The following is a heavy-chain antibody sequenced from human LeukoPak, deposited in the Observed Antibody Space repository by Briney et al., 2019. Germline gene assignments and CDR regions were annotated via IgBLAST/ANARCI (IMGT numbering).Heavy chain of an antibody. CDR3: ARRGSSGYYDY. Sequence: KPSETLSLTCTVSGGSISSYYWSWIRQPPGKGLEWIAFISDSGGTNYHPSLKSRVTISLDTSRDQFSLKVSSVTAADTAMYYCARRGSSGYYDYWGQGSLVTVSS. CDR1: GGSISSYY. V-gene: IGHV4-59*08. J-gene: IGHJ4*02. CDR2: ISDSGGT. D-gene: IGHD3-22*01.